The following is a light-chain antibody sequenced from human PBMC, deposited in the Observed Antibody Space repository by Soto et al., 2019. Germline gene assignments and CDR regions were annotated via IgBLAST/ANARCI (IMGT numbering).Light chain of an antibody. CDR2: DVS. V-gene: IGLV2-14*01. J-gene: IGLJ1*01. CDR3: VSYTTSASYV. Sequence: QSALTQPASVSGSPGQSITISCTGTSSDVGGFIFVSWYQQHPGRAPKLMIYDVSNRPSGVSNRFSGSKSGNTASLTISGLQADVDADYYFVSYTTSASYVFGTGTKLTVL. CDR1: SSDVGGFIF.